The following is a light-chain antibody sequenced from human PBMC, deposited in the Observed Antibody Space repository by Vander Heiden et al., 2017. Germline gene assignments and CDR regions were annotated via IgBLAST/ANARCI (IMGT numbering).Light chain of an antibody. CDR1: QDIRSD. V-gene: IGKV1-17*01. J-gene: IGKJ1*01. Sequence: DIQMTQSPSSLSASVGARVTITCRASQDIRSDLDWYRQKPGEVPKRLIFGASNLQSGVPSRFSGSGSGTDFTLTISSLQTEDSATYYCRQHNAYPWAFGQGTKVEIK. CDR3: RQHNAYPWA. CDR2: GAS.